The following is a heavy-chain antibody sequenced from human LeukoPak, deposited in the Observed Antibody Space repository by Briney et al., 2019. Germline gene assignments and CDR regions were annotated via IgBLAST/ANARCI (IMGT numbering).Heavy chain of an antibody. D-gene: IGHD6-19*01. Sequence: GGSLRLSCAASGFTFSTYWMHWVRQAPGKGLVWVSRINSDGSRTTYADSVKGRFTISRDNAKNTLYLQMNSLRTEDTAVYYCARPETQYSSGLDGFDIWGQGTMVAVSS. CDR2: INSDGSRT. V-gene: IGHV3-74*01. CDR3: ARPETQYSSGLDGFDI. CDR1: GFTFSTYW. J-gene: IGHJ3*02.